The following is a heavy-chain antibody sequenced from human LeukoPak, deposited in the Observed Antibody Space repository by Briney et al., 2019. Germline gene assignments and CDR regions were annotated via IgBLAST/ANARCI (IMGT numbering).Heavy chain of an antibody. V-gene: IGHV4-39*07. D-gene: IGHD5-18*01. CDR3: ARDRGFSYGFDY. J-gene: IGHJ4*02. CDR2: IHYSGRT. Sequence: SETLSLTCTVSGGSISSRDYHWGWIRQPPGKGLEWIGSIHYSGRTYYNPSLKSRVTISVDTSKNKFSLNLTSVTAADTAIYYCARDRGFSYGFDYWGQGTLVTVSS. CDR1: GGSISSRDYH.